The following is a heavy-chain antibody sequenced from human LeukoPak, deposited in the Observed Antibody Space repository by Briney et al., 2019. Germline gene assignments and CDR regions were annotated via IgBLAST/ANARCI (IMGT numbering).Heavy chain of an antibody. Sequence: PGRSLRLSCAASGFTFAGYGMSWVRQAPGKRLAWVAGIKQDGGETSYVDSVEGRFTISRDNAKNSLYLQMNSLRAEDTAMYYCARGEYCSSTSCYAAYYYYGMDVWGQGTTVTVSS. CDR3: ARGEYCSSTSCYAAYYYYGMDV. CDR2: IKQDGGET. J-gene: IGHJ6*02. CDR1: GFTFAGYG. D-gene: IGHD2-2*01. V-gene: IGHV3-7*01.